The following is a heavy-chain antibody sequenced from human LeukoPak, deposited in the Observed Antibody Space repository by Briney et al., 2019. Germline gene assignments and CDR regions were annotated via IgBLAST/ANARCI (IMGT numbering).Heavy chain of an antibody. D-gene: IGHD3-22*01. Sequence: ASVKVSCKASGYTFTGYYMHWVRQAPGQGLEWMGWINPNSGGTNYAQKLQGRVTMTTDTSTSTAYMELRSLRSDDTAVYYCARDRPTYYYDSSGYYDYWGQGTLVTVSS. V-gene: IGHV1-2*02. CDR2: INPNSGGT. CDR3: ARDRPTYYYDSSGYYDY. J-gene: IGHJ4*02. CDR1: GYTFTGYY.